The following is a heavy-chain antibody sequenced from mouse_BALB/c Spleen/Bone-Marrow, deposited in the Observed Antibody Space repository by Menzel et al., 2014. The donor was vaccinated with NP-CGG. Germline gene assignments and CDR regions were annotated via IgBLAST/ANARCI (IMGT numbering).Heavy chain of an antibody. CDR2: IWGDGTT. D-gene: IGHD2-10*02. Sequence: VQLVESGPGLVAPSQSLSITCTVSGFSLTDYGINWVRPPPGKGLEWLGMIWGDGTTDYNSALRSRLSINKDNSRSXVFLKMNSLQTDDTARYYCAREKYGNYYAMGYWGQGTSVTVSS. CDR1: GFSLTDYG. J-gene: IGHJ4*01. CDR3: AREKYGNYYAMGY. V-gene: IGHV2-6-7*01.